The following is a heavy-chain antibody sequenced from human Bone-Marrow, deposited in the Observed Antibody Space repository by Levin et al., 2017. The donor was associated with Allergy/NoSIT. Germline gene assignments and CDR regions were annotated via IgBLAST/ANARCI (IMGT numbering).Heavy chain of an antibody. D-gene: IGHD6-13*01. V-gene: IGHV4-28*01. J-gene: IGHJ4*02. CDR3: ATTTDSWGDFDY. CDR2: IYHTEST. Sequence: SQTLSLTCDVSGYSIRRSSWWAWIRQPPGRGLEWIGYIYHTESTYFNPSLKSRLTMSVDTSKNLFSLKLRSVTAVDTAVYYCATTTDSWGDFDYWGQGLLVTVSS. CDR1: GYSIRRSSW.